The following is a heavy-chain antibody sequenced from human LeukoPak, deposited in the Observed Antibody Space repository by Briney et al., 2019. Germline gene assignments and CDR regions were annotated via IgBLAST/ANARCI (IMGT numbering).Heavy chain of an antibody. D-gene: IGHD3-22*01. J-gene: IGHJ4*02. V-gene: IGHV3-23*01. CDR2: ISGSGGST. CDR1: GFTFSNAW. Sequence: GGSLRLSCAASGFTFSNAWMSWVRQAPGKGLEWVSAISGSGGSTYYADSVKGRFTISRDNSKNTLYLQMNSLRAEDTAVYYCAKDPYYDSSGYTRFDYWGQGTLVTVSS. CDR3: AKDPYYDSSGYTRFDY.